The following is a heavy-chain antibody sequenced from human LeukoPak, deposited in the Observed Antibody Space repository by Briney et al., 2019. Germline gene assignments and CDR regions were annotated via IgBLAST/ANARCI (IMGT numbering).Heavy chain of an antibody. CDR2: IYPGDSET. V-gene: IGHV5-51*01. J-gene: IGHJ4*02. Sequence: GESLKISCKGSGYSFTSYWISWVRQMPGKGLEWMGIIYPGDSETRYSPSFQGQVTISADKSISTAYLQWSSLKASDTAMYYCVRALGYCSSGSCYYYDYWGQGTLVTVSS. CDR1: GYSFTSYW. D-gene: IGHD2-15*01. CDR3: VRALGYCSSGSCYYYDY.